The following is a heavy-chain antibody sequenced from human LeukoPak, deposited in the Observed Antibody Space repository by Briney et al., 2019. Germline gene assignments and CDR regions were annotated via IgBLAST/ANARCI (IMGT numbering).Heavy chain of an antibody. CDR2: IYYNGST. J-gene: IGHJ4*02. V-gene: IGHV4-39*01. CDR3: ARLPTVTFFDY. Sequence: KTSETLSLTCTVSGGSISSSSYYWGWIRQPPGKGLEWIGSIYYNGSTYHNPSLKSRVTISVDTSKNQFSLRLSSVTAADTAVYYCARLPTVTFFDYWGQGTLVTVSS. D-gene: IGHD4-17*01. CDR1: GGSISSSSYY.